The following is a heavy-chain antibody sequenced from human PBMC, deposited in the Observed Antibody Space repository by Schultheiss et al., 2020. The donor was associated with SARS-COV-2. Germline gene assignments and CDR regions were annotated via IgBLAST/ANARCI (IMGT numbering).Heavy chain of an antibody. CDR2: IYPGDSDT. D-gene: IGHD6-6*01. V-gene: IGHV5-51*01. CDR3: ARPGTSSSSFDAFDI. J-gene: IGHJ3*02. CDR1: GYSFTNYW. Sequence: GESLKISCKGSGYSFTNYWIGWVRQMPGKGLEWMGIIYPGDSDTRYSPSFQGQVTISADKSISTAYLQWSSLKASDTAMYYCARPGTSSSSFDAFDIWGQGTMVTVSS.